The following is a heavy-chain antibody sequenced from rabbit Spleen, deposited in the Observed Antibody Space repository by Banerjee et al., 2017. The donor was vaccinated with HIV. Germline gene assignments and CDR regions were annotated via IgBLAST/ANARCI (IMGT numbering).Heavy chain of an antibody. CDR2: IYGSSGGT. V-gene: IGHV1S40*01. J-gene: IGHJ4*01. CDR1: GLDFSSSYW. Sequence: QSLEESGGDLVKPGASLTLTCTASGLDFSSSYWICWVRQAPGKGLEWIACIYGSSGGTWYATWAKGRFTISKTSSTTVTLQMTSLTAADTATYFCARAGYFGYGLDLWGPGTLVTVS. CDR3: ARAGYFGYGLDL. D-gene: IGHD7-1*01.